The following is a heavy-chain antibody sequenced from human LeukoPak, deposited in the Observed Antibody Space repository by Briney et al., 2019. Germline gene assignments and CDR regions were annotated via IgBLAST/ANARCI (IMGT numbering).Heavy chain of an antibody. CDR1: GDSVTSSY. V-gene: IGHV4-59*08. Sequence: SETLSLTCSVSGDSVTSSYWNWIRQPPGKGLEWIGYVSSDGTTNYTPSLRSRLIMSVDKAKNDISLILTSVTASDTAIYYCARLDCFVEGCYNHWGRGTLVTVSS. CDR3: ARLDCFVEGCYNH. CDR2: VSSDGTT. J-gene: IGHJ4*02. D-gene: IGHD2-15*01.